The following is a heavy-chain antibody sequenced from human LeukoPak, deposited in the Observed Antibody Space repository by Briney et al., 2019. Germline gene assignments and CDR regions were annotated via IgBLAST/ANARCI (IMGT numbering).Heavy chain of an antibody. J-gene: IGHJ4*02. CDR2: ISHSGRT. V-gene: IGHV4-34*01. CDR1: GGSVSGYY. D-gene: IGHD3-3*01. Sequence: SETLSLTCAVYGGSVSGYYWSWIRQPPEKGLEWIGEISHSGRTHYTPSLQSRVTMSVDTSKNQFALNLNSVTAADTAVYYCARVPLRFLEPFDYWGQGVLVGVSS. CDR3: ARVPLRFLEPFDY.